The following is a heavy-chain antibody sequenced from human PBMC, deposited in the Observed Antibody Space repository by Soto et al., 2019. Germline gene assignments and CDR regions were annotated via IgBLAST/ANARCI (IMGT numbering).Heavy chain of an antibody. Sequence: QIQLVESGGDVVQPGRSLRLSCAASGFNFGFFGMHWVRQAPGKGLEWVAFISGDGINTHYADSVRSRFTLSRDYSKKTMSLQRDTLREDDTALYFCVRGNLSFDFDFWCQGTLVTVSS. V-gene: IGHV3-30*03. J-gene: IGHJ4*02. CDR1: GFNFGFFG. CDR3: VRGNLSFDFDF. CDR2: ISGDGINT. D-gene: IGHD3-10*01.